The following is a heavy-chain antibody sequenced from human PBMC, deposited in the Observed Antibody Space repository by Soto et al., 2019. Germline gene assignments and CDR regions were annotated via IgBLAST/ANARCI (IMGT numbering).Heavy chain of an antibody. J-gene: IGHJ4*02. CDR1: GGSFSGYY. CDR3: ARRIYFDY. V-gene: IGHV4-34*01. Sequence: QVQLQQWGAGLLKPSETLSLTCAVYGGSFSGYYWSWIRQPPGKGLEWIGEINHSGSTNYNPSLKSRVTISVDTSKNQFSLKLSSVTAADTAVYYCARRIYFDYWGQGILVTVSS. CDR2: INHSGST.